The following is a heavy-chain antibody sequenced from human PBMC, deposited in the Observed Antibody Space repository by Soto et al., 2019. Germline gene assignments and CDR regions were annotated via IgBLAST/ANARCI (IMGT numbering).Heavy chain of an antibody. D-gene: IGHD2-15*01. CDR1: GYTFTSSD. J-gene: IGHJ5*02. CDR2: MNPNTGNT. CDR3: ARGSNHCSGGSCYSDWFDP. Sequence: QVQLVQSGAEGKKPGASVRVSCKASGYTFTSSDVYWVRQATGQGLELMGWMNPNTGNTGYAQKFQGRVTMTSNTSRSTAYMELSSLRSEDTAVYYCARGSNHCSGGSCYSDWFDPWGQGTPVTVSS. V-gene: IGHV1-8*01.